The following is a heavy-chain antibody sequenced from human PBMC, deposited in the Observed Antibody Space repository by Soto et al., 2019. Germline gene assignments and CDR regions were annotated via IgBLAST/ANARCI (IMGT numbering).Heavy chain of an antibody. CDR2: LYYSGNT. CDR1: GGSISPFY. J-gene: IGHJ4*02. CDR3: ARVGGVAARTFDY. Sequence: SETLSLTCTVSGGSISPFYWSWVRQPPGKGLEWIGYLYYSGNTNYNPSLKSRVTISVDASKNQVSLRLTSVTAADTAVYYCARVGGVAARTFDYWGQGTVVTSPQ. V-gene: IGHV4-59*01. D-gene: IGHD2-15*01.